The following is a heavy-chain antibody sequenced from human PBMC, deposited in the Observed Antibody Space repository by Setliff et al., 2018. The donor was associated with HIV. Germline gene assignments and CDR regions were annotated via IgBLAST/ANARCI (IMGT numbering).Heavy chain of an antibody. CDR3: AKTLPTLYPPHDYYFAMDV. CDR1: GLTFSSYW. J-gene: IGHJ6*02. Sequence: PGESLKISCAASGLTFSSYWMSWVRQAPGKGLEWMANIKEDGSEKYYMDSVKGRFTISRDNAKNSLYLQMNSLRVEDTAVYYCAKTLPTLYPPHDYYFAMDVWGQGTTVTVSS. V-gene: IGHV3-7*03. CDR2: IKEDGSEK. D-gene: IGHD2-15*01.